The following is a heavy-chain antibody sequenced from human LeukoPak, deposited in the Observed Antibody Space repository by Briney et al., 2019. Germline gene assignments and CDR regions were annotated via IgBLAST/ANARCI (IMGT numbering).Heavy chain of an antibody. CDR3: ARGPYYDSSGYRSYYFDY. CDR1: GGTFSSYA. J-gene: IGHJ4*02. Sequence: ASVKVSCKASGGTFSSYAISWVRQAPGQGLEWMGGIIPIFGTANYAQKFQGRVTITADESTSTAYMELSSLRSEDTAVYYCARGPYYDSSGYRSYYFDYWGQGTLVTVSS. V-gene: IGHV1-69*13. CDR2: IIPIFGTA. D-gene: IGHD3-22*01.